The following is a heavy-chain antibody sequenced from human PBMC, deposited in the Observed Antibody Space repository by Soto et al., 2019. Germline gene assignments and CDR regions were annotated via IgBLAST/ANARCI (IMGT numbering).Heavy chain of an antibody. Sequence: SETLSLTCTVSGGSIGGYVWNGIRQPPGKGLEWIGYMSYTGNTNYNPSLASRVSISVDTSKNQFSLNLNSVTAADTAVYYCARADTTIVPLAQWGQGTLVPVSS. D-gene: IGHD3-10*01. J-gene: IGHJ4*02. CDR2: MSYTGNT. CDR3: ARADTTIVPLAQ. CDR1: GGSIGGYV. V-gene: IGHV4-59*01.